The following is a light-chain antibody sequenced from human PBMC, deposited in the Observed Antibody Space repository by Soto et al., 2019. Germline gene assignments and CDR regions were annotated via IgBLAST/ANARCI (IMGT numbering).Light chain of an antibody. CDR3: QQYNNWPRGT. V-gene: IGKV3-15*01. J-gene: IGKJ1*01. CDR1: QSVSNN. Sequence: IVMTQSPASLSVSPGEGATLSCRASQSVSNNLAWYQQKPGQAPRLLIYGASTRATGIPARFSGSGSGTDFTLTISSLQSEDFAVYYCQQYNNWPRGTLGQGTKVEIK. CDR2: GAS.